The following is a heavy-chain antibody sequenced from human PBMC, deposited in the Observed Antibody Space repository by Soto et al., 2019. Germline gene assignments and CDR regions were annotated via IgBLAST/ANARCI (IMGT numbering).Heavy chain of an antibody. CDR3: ARYRQLGEGSYYGMDV. CDR1: GCSFTSYW. Sequence: RGESLKISCKGSGCSFTSYWISWVRQMPGKGLEWMGRIDPSDSYTNYSPSFQGHVTISADKSISTAYLQWSSLKASDTAMYYCARYRQLGEGSYYGMDVWGQGTTVTVSS. CDR2: IDPSDSYT. J-gene: IGHJ6*02. V-gene: IGHV5-10-1*01. D-gene: IGHD3-10*01.